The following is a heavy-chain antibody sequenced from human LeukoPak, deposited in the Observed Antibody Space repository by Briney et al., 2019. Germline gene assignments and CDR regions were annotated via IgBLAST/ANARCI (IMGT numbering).Heavy chain of an antibody. V-gene: IGHV4-59*01. CDR1: GGSISSYY. Sequence: PSETLSLTCTVSGGSISSYYWSWIRQPPGKGLEWIGYIYYSGSTNYNPSLKCRVTISVDTSKNQFSLKLSSVTAADTAVYYCARSAYYDFWRHPYYFDYWGQGTLVTVSS. D-gene: IGHD3-3*01. CDR2: IYYSGST. CDR3: ARSAYYDFWRHPYYFDY. J-gene: IGHJ4*02.